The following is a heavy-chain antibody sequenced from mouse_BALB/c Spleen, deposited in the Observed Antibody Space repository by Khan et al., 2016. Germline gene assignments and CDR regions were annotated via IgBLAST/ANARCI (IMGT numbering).Heavy chain of an antibody. CDR3: TRMHKT. J-gene: IGHJ2*01. Sequence: VQLQQSGAELVKSGVTVKLSCTAAGLNIKDTYMHWLKQWPELGLEWIGRIDPPNGNTKYDPNFQGKATLTPDTSSNTAYLLIRSLTSEDTAVYSCTRMHKTRGQGTTL. CDR1: GLNIKDTY. CDR2: IDPPNGNT. V-gene: IGHV14-3*02. D-gene: IGHD3-1*01.